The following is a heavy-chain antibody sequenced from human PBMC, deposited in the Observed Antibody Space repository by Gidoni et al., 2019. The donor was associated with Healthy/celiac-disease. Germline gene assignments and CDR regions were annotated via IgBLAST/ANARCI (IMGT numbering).Heavy chain of an antibody. CDR3: AARVRGVISWFDP. CDR1: GYTLTELS. Sequence: QVHLVQSGAEETQPRASVKVYCKFSGYTLTELSIHWVRQAPGKGLEWMGGFAPEDGETIYAQKFQGRVTMTEDTSTDTAYMELSSLSSEDTAVYYCAARVRGVISWFDPWGQGTLVTVSS. D-gene: IGHD3-10*01. V-gene: IGHV1-24*01. J-gene: IGHJ5*02. CDR2: FAPEDGET.